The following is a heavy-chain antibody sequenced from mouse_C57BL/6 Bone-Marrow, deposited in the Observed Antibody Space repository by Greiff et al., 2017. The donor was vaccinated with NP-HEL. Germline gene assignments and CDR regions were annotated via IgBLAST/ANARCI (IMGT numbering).Heavy chain of an antibody. J-gene: IGHJ2*01. CDR3: ARHYYGSSYYFDY. CDR1: GFTFSSYG. D-gene: IGHD1-1*01. V-gene: IGHV5-6*01. CDR2: ISSGGSYT. Sequence: EVQLVESGGDLVKPGGSLKLSCAASGFTFSSYGMSWVRQTPDKRLEWVATISSGGSYTYYPDSVKGRFTISRDNAKNTLYLQRSSLKSEDTAMYYCARHYYGSSYYFDYWGQGTTLTVSS.